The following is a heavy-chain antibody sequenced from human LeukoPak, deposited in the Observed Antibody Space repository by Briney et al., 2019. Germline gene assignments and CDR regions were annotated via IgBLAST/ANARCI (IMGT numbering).Heavy chain of an antibody. D-gene: IGHD1-26*01. CDR1: GFTFDDYA. V-gene: IGHV3-9*01. CDR3: ASLYSGSYSSDH. J-gene: IGHJ4*02. Sequence: GRPLRLSCAASGFTFDDYAMHWVRQAPGKGLEWVSGISWNSGSIGYADSVKGRFTISRDNAKNSLYLQMNSLRTEDTALYYCASLYSGSYSSDHWGQGTLVTVSS. CDR2: ISWNSGSI.